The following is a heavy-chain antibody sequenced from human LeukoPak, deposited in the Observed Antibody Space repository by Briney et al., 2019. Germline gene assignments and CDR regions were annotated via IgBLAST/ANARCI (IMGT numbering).Heavy chain of an antibody. CDR3: AKDGSYGSGSFYYYYYYMDV. J-gene: IGHJ6*03. V-gene: IGHV3-21*01. D-gene: IGHD3-10*01. Sequence: GGSLRLSCAGSGFSFSHYAINWVRQAPGKGLEWVSSITSSSDYIYYADSVKGRFTISRDNAKNLLYLQMNSLRAEDTAVYYCAKDGSYGSGSFYYYYYYMDVWGKGTTVTISS. CDR1: GFSFSHYA. CDR2: ITSSSDYI.